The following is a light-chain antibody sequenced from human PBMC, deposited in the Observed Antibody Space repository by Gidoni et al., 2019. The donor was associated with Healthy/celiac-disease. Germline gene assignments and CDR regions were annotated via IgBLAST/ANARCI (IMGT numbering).Light chain of an antibody. V-gene: IGKV4-1*01. CDR1: QSVLYSSNNKNY. J-gene: IGKJ4*01. CDR2: WAS. CDR3: QQYYSTPLT. Sequence: DIVMTQSPDHLAVSLGGRATINCKSSQSVLYSSNNKNYLAWYQQKPGQPPKLLIYWASTRESGVPDRFSGSGSGTDFTLTISSLQAEDVAVYYCQQYYSTPLTCGGGTKVEIK.